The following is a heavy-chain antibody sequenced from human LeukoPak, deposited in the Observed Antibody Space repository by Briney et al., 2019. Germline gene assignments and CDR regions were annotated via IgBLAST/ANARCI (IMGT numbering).Heavy chain of an antibody. V-gene: IGHV3-7*02. CDR2: IKQDGGET. J-gene: IGHJ3*01. CDR1: GFTFSSYG. D-gene: IGHD2-2*02. CDR3: ATNRYTAFDF. Sequence: GGSLRLSCAASGFTFSSYGMSWVRQAPGKGLEWVANIKQDGGETYYVDSLKGRFTISRDNAKNSLYLQMNSLRAEDSAVYYCATNRYTAFDFRGQGTMVTVSS.